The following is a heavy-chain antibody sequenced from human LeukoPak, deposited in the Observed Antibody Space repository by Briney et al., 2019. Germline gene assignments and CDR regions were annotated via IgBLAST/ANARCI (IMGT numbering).Heavy chain of an antibody. Sequence: SETLSLTCTVSGGSISSYYWSWIRQPPGKGQEWIGYIYYSGSTNYNPSLKSRVTISVDTSKNQFSLKLSSVTAADTAVYYCARGVSYYDSSGYYNEYFQHWGQGTLVTVSS. J-gene: IGHJ1*01. V-gene: IGHV4-59*08. CDR3: ARGVSYYDSSGYYNEYFQH. D-gene: IGHD3-22*01. CDR2: IYYSGST. CDR1: GGSISSYY.